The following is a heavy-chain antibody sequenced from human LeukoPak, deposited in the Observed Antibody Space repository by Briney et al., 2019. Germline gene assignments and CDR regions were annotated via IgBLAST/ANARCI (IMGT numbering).Heavy chain of an antibody. D-gene: IGHD3-3*01. CDR1: GYSFTSYW. CDR3: ARLWEWLDLDYYYYYYMDV. J-gene: IGHJ6*03. Sequence: GESLKISCKGSGYSFTSYWIGWVRQMPGKGLEGLGIIYPGDCDTRYSTSFQGQVTILADKSISTAYLQWSSLKASDTAMYYCARLWEWLDLDYYYYYYMDVWGKGTAVTVSS. V-gene: IGHV5-51*01. CDR2: IYPGDCDT.